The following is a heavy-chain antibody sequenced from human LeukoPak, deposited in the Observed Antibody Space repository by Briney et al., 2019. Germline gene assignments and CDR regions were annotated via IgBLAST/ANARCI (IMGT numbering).Heavy chain of an antibody. Sequence: PSETLSLTCTVSGGSISSSSYYWGWIRQPPGKGLEWIGSIYYSGSTYYNPSPKSRVTISVDTSKNQFSLKLSSVTAADTAVYYCARRGYYDFWSGLVFDYWGQGTLVTVSS. CDR1: GGSISSSSYY. D-gene: IGHD3-3*01. CDR3: ARRGYYDFWSGLVFDY. J-gene: IGHJ4*02. V-gene: IGHV4-39*01. CDR2: IYYSGST.